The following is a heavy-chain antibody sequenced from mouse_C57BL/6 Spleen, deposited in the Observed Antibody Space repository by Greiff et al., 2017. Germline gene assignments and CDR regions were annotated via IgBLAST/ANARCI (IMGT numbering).Heavy chain of an antibody. Sequence: VQRVESGPELVKPGASVKISCKASGYAFSSSWMNWVKQRPGKGLEWIGRIYPGDGDTNYNGKFKGKATLTADKSSSTAYMQLSSLTSEDSAVYFCARWTGTGNYFDYWGQGTTLTVSS. CDR1: GYAFSSSW. J-gene: IGHJ2*01. CDR2: IYPGDGDT. V-gene: IGHV1-82*01. CDR3: ARWTGTGNYFDY. D-gene: IGHD4-1*01.